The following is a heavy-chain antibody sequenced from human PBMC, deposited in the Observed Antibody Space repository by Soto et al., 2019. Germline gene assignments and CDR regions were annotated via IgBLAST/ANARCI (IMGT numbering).Heavy chain of an antibody. CDR3: ARDGIEWELLLAY. J-gene: IGHJ4*02. CDR1: GFTFSSYA. D-gene: IGHD1-26*01. Sequence: GGSLRLSCAASGFTFSSYAMHWVRQAPGKGLEWVAVISYDGGNKYYADSVKGRFTISRDNSKNTLYLQMNSLRAEDTAVYYCARDGIEWELLLAYWGQGTLVTVSS. V-gene: IGHV3-30-3*01. CDR2: ISYDGGNK.